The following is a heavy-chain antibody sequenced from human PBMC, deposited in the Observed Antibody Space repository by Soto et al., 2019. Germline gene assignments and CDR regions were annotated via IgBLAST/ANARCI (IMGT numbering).Heavy chain of an antibody. D-gene: IGHD2-21*02. V-gene: IGHV1-3*05. Sequence: VQLVQSGAEEKKPGASVKVSCKASGYTFTSYAMHWVRQAPGQRLEGMGWINDGNGNTKYSQKFQGRVTITRDTSASTAYMELSSLRSEDTAVYYCARSIVVVTALDYWGQGTLVTGAS. CDR1: GYTFTSYA. J-gene: IGHJ4*02. CDR2: INDGNGNT. CDR3: ARSIVVVTALDY.